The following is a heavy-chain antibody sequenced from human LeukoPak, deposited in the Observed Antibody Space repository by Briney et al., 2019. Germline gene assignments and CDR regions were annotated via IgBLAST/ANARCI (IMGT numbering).Heavy chain of an antibody. J-gene: IGHJ4*02. CDR2: IKQDGSEK. CDR3: ARDSRPWGILTGYLH. CDR1: GFTFSSYW. Sequence: GGSLRLSCAASGFTFSSYWMSWVRQAPGKGLEWVANIKQDGSEKYYVDSVKGRFTISRDNAKNSLYLQMNSLRAEDTAVYYCARDSRPWGILTGYLHWGQGTLVTVSS. V-gene: IGHV3-7*01. D-gene: IGHD3-9*01.